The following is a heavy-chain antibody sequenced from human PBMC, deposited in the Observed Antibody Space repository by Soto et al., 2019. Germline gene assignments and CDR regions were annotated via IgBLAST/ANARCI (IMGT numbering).Heavy chain of an antibody. CDR3: TRPHYGDSPDGDAFDI. Sequence: GGSLRLSCAASGFIFSGSAMHWVRQASGKGLEWVGRIRIKANSYATAYAASVKGRFTISRDDSKNTTYLQMNSLKTEDTAVYYCTRPHYGDSPDGDAFDIWGQGTKVTVSS. CDR2: IRIKANSYAT. CDR1: GFIFSGSA. J-gene: IGHJ3*02. D-gene: IGHD4-17*01. V-gene: IGHV3-73*01.